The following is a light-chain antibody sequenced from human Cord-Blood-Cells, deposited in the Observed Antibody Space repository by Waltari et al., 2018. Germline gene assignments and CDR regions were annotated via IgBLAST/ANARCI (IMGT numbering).Light chain of an antibody. CDR2: EVS. CDR3: CSYAGSYSYV. CDR1: SSDVGVYNF. J-gene: IGLJ1*01. Sequence: QSALTQPRPVPGSPAQSVSISPTGTSSDVGVYNFVSVYQQHPHKAPKLMIYEVSKLPSGVPDRFSGSKSGNTASLTISGLQAEDEADYYCCSYAGSYSYVFGTGTKVTVL. V-gene: IGLV2-11*01.